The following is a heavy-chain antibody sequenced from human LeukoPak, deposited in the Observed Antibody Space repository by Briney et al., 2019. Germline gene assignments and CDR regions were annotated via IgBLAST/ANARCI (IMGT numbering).Heavy chain of an antibody. CDR2: IKQDGSEK. CDR1: GFTFSSYW. Sequence: GGSLRLSCAASGFTFSSYWMSWVRQAPGKGLEWVANIKQDGSEKYYVDSVKGRFTISRDNAKNSLYLQMNSLRAEDTAVYYCARDFYYGSGSYDYWGQGTLVTVSS. CDR3: ARDFYYGSGSYDY. D-gene: IGHD3-10*01. V-gene: IGHV3-7*01. J-gene: IGHJ4*02.